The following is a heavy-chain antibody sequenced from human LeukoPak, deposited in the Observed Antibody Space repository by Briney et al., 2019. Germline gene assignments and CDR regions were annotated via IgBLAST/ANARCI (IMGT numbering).Heavy chain of an antibody. CDR3: ARDTGGSGYYYRF. J-gene: IGHJ4*02. Sequence: GGSLRLSCAASGFTFSSYSMNWVRQAPGKGLEWVSSISSSSSYIYYADSVKGRFTISRDNAKNSLYLQMNSLRAEDTAVYYCARDTGGSGYYYRFWGQGTLVTVSS. V-gene: IGHV3-21*01. CDR1: GFTFSSYS. D-gene: IGHD3-22*01. CDR2: ISSSSSYI.